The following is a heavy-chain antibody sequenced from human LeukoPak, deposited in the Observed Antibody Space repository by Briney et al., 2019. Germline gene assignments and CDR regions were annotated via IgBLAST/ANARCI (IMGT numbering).Heavy chain of an antibody. D-gene: IGHD3-10*01. J-gene: IGHJ4*02. CDR3: ARDRRYYYGSGSYYTPPGFDY. CDR1: GGTFSSYA. CDR2: IIPIFGTA. Sequence: SAKVSCKASGGTFSSYAISWVRQAPGQGLEWMGGIIPIFGTANYAQKFQGRVTITADESTSTAYMELSSLRSEDTAVYYCARDRRYYYGSGSYYTPPGFDYWGQGTLVTVSS. V-gene: IGHV1-69*01.